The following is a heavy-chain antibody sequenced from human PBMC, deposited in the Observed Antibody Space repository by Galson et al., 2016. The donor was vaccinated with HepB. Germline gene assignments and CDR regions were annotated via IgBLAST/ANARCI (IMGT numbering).Heavy chain of an antibody. V-gene: IGHV3-23*01. CDR3: AKRSVAATLDR. CDR1: GFTFSNYV. J-gene: IGHJ5*02. D-gene: IGHD2-15*01. Sequence: SLRLSCAASGFTFSNYVMSWVRQASGKGLEWVSEISGSGGSTYYADSVKGRFTISRDNSKTTVFLQMNSLRAEDTAVYYCAKRSVAATLDRWGQGTLLSVSS. CDR2: ISGSGGST.